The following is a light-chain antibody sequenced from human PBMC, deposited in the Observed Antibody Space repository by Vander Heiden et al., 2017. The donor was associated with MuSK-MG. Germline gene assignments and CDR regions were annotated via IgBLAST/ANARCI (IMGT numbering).Light chain of an antibody. V-gene: IGKV1-33*01. J-gene: IGKJ5*01. CDR2: EAS. Sequence: IQMPQSPSSLSASVGDRVTITCQASQDISNYLNWYQKKPGKAPKLLIYEASNLETGVPSRFSGSGFGKDFTSTISSRQPEDSASYYGQQNDYLPPITFGQGTRLEIK. CDR1: QDISNY. CDR3: QQNDYLPPIT.